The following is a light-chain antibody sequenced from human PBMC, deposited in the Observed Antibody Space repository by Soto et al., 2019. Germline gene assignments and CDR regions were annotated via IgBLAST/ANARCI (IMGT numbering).Light chain of an antibody. J-gene: IGKJ1*01. CDR3: QKYNNVPWT. Sequence: DIQMTQSPSSLSAFVGDRITITCRASQGISNYLAWFQQKPGKGPTLLIYAASTLQSGVPSRFRGSGSGTDFTLTITRLQPEDAATYYCQKYNNVPWTFGQGTKVEIK. V-gene: IGKV1-27*01. CDR1: QGISNY. CDR2: AAS.